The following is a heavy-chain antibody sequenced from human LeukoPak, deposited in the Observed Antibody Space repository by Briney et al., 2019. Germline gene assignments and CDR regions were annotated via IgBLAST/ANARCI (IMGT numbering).Heavy chain of an antibody. Sequence: SETLSLTCTVSGGSISSYYWSWIRQPPGKGLERIGYIYYSGSTNYNPSLKSRVTISVDTSKNQFSLKLSSVTAADTAVYYCARASSSWYTYSDAFDIWGQGTMVTVSS. V-gene: IGHV4-59*01. CDR2: IYYSGST. J-gene: IGHJ3*02. CDR1: GGSISSYY. D-gene: IGHD6-13*01. CDR3: ARASSSWYTYSDAFDI.